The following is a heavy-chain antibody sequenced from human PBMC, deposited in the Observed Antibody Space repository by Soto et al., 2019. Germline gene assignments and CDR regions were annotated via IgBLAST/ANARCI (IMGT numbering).Heavy chain of an antibody. D-gene: IGHD4-17*01. V-gene: IGHV1-2*04. Sequence: GASVKVSCKASGYTFTGYYMHWVRQAPGQGLEWMGWINPNSGGTNYAQKFQGWVTMTRDTSISTAYMELSRLRSDDTAVYYCARGPTTSYYNYIDVWGKGTTVTVSS. CDR3: ARGPTTSYYNYIDV. CDR2: INPNSGGT. CDR1: GYTFTGYY. J-gene: IGHJ6*03.